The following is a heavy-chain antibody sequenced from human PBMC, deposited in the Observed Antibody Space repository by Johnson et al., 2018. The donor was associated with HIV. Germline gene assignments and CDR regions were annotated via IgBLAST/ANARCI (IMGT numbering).Heavy chain of an antibody. CDR2: ISYDGSNK. CDR1: GFTFSSYA. V-gene: IGHV3-30-3*01. J-gene: IGHJ3*01. D-gene: IGHD6-19*01. Sequence: QVQLVESGGGVVQPGRSLRLSCAASGFTFSSYAMHWVRQAPGKGLEWVAVISYDGSNKYYADSVKGRFTISRDNSKNTLYLQMNSRGAADTAVYYCASGPRWLGDFDLLGQGTMVTVSS. CDR3: ASGPRWLGDFDL.